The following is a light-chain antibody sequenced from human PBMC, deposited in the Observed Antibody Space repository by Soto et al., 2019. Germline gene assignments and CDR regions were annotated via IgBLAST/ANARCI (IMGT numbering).Light chain of an antibody. V-gene: IGKV3-15*01. J-gene: IGKJ2*01. Sequence: EIVMAQSPATLYVSPGERATLSCRASQSVSSNLAWYQQKPGQAPRLLIYGASTRATGIPARFSGSGSGTEFTLTISSLQSEDFAVYYCQQYNNWPYTFGQGTQLEIK. CDR3: QQYNNWPYT. CDR1: QSVSSN. CDR2: GAS.